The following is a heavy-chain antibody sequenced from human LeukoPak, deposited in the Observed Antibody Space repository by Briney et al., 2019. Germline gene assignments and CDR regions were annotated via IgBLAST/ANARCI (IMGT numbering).Heavy chain of an antibody. D-gene: IGHD6-19*01. J-gene: IGHJ4*02. CDR1: GFTFSSYA. V-gene: IGHV3-30-3*01. CDR3: ASFLYSSGWFDY. Sequence: GGSLRLSCAASGFTFSSYAMHWVRQAPGKGLEWVAVISYDGSNKYYADSVKGRFTISRDNSKNTLYLQMNSLRAEDTAVYYCASFLYSSGWFDYWGQGTLVTVSS. CDR2: ISYDGSNK.